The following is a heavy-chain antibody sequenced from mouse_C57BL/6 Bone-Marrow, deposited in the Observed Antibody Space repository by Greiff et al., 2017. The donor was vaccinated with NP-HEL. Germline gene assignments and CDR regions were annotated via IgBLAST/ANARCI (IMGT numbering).Heavy chain of an antibody. Sequence: QVQLQQSGAELVRPGASVKLSCKASGYTFTDYYINWVKQRPGQGLEWIARIYPGSGNTYYNEKFKGKATLTAEKSSSTAYMQLSSLTSEDSAVYFCARSLWDEILYWYFDVWGTGTTVTVSS. J-gene: IGHJ1*03. V-gene: IGHV1-76*01. D-gene: IGHD4-1*01. CDR2: IYPGSGNT. CDR3: ARSLWDEILYWYFDV. CDR1: GYTFTDYY.